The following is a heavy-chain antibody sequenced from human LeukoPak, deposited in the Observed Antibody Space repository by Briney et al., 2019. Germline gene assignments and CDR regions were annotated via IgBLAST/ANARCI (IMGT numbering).Heavy chain of an antibody. V-gene: IGHV1-2*02. J-gene: IGHJ3*02. Sequence: ASVKVSCKASGYTFTGYYMHWVRQAPGQGLEWMGWINPNSGGTNYAQKFQGRVTMTRDTSISTAYMELSRLRSDDTAVYYCAGQTYSRGWYEIGRGAFDIWGQGTMVTVSS. CDR1: GYTFTGYY. CDR2: INPNSGGT. CDR3: AGQTYSRGWYEIGRGAFDI. D-gene: IGHD6-19*01.